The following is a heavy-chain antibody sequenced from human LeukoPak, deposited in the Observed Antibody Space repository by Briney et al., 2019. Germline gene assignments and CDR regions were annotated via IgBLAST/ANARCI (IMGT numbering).Heavy chain of an antibody. D-gene: IGHD1-26*01. CDR3: ARGLAEGANPYGEYYFDY. V-gene: IGHV1-2*02. J-gene: IGHJ4*02. CDR2: INPNSGGT. Sequence: ASVKVSCKASGYTFTGYYMHWVRQAPGQGLEWMGWINPNSGGTNYAQKFQGRVTITADKSTSTAYMELSSLRSEDTAVYYCARGLAEGANPYGEYYFDYWGQGTLVTVSS. CDR1: GYTFTGYY.